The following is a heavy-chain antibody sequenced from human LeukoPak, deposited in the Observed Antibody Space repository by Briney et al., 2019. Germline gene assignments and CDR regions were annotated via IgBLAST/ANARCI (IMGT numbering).Heavy chain of an antibody. CDR1: GFTFSSYG. Sequence: GRSLRLSCAASGFTFSSYGMHWVRQAPGKGLEWVAVIWYDGSNKYYADSVKGRFTISRDNSKNTLYLQMNSLRAEDTAVYYCAKDVLVGFAYYYDSSGRNLDYWGQGTLVTVSS. V-gene: IGHV3-33*06. CDR3: AKDVLVGFAYYYDSSGRNLDY. J-gene: IGHJ4*02. D-gene: IGHD3-22*01. CDR2: IWYDGSNK.